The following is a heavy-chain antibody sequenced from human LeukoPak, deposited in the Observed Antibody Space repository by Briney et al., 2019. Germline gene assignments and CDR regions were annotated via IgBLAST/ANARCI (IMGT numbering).Heavy chain of an antibody. Sequence: GGSLRLSCAASGFTFSSYAMSWVRQAPGKGLEWVSAISGSGGSTYYADSAKGRFTISRDNSKNTLYLQMNSLRAEDTAVYYCAKGDYDFWSGYYTGIDYWGQGTLVTVSS. D-gene: IGHD3-3*01. CDR3: AKGDYDFWSGYYTGIDY. CDR2: ISGSGGST. V-gene: IGHV3-23*01. CDR1: GFTFSSYA. J-gene: IGHJ4*02.